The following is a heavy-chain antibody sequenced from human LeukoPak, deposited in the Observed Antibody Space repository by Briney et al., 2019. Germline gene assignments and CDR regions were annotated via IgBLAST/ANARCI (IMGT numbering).Heavy chain of an antibody. J-gene: IGHJ4*02. D-gene: IGHD6-13*01. CDR3: ARSGSTWVYFDY. CDR1: GVSISSYY. V-gene: IGHV4-59*01. Sequence: SETLSLTCTVSGVSISSYYCTWIRQPPGKGLEWIGYIYYSGSTSYNPSLKSRVTISVDTSKNQFSLKLTSVTAADTAVYYCARSGSTWVYFDYWGQGTLVTVSS. CDR2: IYYSGST.